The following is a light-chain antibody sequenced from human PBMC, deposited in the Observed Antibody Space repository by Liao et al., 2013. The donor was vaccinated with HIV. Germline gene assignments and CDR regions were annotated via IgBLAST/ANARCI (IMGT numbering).Light chain of an antibody. CDR3: QAWDSSHVV. CDR2: QDN. CDR1: RLGEKY. V-gene: IGLV3-1*01. J-gene: IGLJ2*01. Sequence: SYELTQPPSVSVSPGQTASITCSGDRLGEKYACWYQHKPGQSPLLVIYQDNKRPSGIPERFSGSNSGNTATLTISGTQAMDEADYYCQAWDSSHVVFGGGTKLTVL.